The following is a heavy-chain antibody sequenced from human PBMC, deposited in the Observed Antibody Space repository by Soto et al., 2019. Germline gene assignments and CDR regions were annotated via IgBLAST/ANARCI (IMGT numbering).Heavy chain of an antibody. CDR3: ARADVVVPAVFDY. CDR1: GGSVSSGSYY. V-gene: IGHV4-61*01. D-gene: IGHD2-2*01. J-gene: IGHJ4*02. Sequence: SETLSLTCTVSGGSVSSGSYYWSWIRQPPGKGLEWIGYIYYSGSTNYNPSLKSRVTISVDTSKNQFSLKLSSVTAADTAVYYCARADVVVPAVFDYWGQGTRVTVSS. CDR2: IYYSGST.